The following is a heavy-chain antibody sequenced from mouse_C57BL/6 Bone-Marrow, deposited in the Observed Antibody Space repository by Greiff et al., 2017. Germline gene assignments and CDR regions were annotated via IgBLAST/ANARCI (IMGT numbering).Heavy chain of an antibody. CDR3: ARQNYYDYYLYFDV. V-gene: IGHV5-9*01. CDR2: ISGGGGNT. CDR1: GFTFSSYT. Sequence: EVKLVESGGGLVKPGGSLKLSCAASGFTFSSYTMSWVRQTPEKRLEWVATISGGGGNTYYPDSVKGRFTISRDNAKNTLYLQMSSLRSEDTALYYCARQNYYDYYLYFDVWGTGTTVTVSS. J-gene: IGHJ1*03. D-gene: IGHD2-4*01.